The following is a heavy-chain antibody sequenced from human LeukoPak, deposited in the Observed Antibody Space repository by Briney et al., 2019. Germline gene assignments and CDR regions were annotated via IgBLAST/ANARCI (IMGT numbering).Heavy chain of an antibody. CDR1: GGSISSSNW. CDR2: IYHSGST. V-gene: IGHV4-4*02. CDR3: ARVYGDCGSGYNWFDP. J-gene: IGHJ5*02. Sequence: SGTLSLTCAVSGGSISSSNWWSWVRQPPGKGLEWIGEIYHSGSTNYNPSLKSRVTISVDKSKNQFSLKLSSVTAADTAVYYCARVYGDCGSGYNWFDPWGQGTLVTVSS. D-gene: IGHD3-10*01.